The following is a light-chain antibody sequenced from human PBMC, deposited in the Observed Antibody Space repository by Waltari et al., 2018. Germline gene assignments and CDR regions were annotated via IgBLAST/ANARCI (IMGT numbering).Light chain of an antibody. CDR1: QSVNVNY. J-gene: IGKJ2*01. CDR3: QQYGDGSFT. V-gene: IGKV3-20*01. Sequence: EIVLTQSPGTLSLSPGERATLSCRASQSVNVNYLAWYQQKFGQTPRLLIYSASNRAAGIPDRFSGSGSGTDFTLTISRLEPEDSAVYYCQQYGDGSFTFGQGTKLEI. CDR2: SAS.